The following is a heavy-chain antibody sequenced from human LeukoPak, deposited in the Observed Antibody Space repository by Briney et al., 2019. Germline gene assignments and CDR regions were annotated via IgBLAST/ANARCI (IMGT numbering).Heavy chain of an antibody. J-gene: IGHJ6*03. D-gene: IGHD5-12*01. CDR3: ARVLSGYDYYYYYYMDV. CDR1: GGSISTNNW. CDR2: IYYSGST. V-gene: IGHV4-4*02. Sequence: PSGTLSLTCAVSGGSISTNNWWTWVRQPPGKGLEWIGYIYYSGSTYYNPSLKSRVTISVDTSKNQFSLKLSSVTAADTAVYYCARVLSGYDYYYYYYMDVWGKGTTVTVSS.